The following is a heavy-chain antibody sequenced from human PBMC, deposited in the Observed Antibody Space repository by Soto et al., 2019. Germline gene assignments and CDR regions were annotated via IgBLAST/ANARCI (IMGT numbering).Heavy chain of an antibody. CDR1: GFTFSSYS. CDR2: ISSSSSYI. Sequence: EVQLVESGGGLVKPGGSLRLSCAASGFTFSSYSMNWVRQAPGKGLEWVSSISSSSSYIYYADSVKGRFTISRDNAKNSLYLQMNSLRAEDTAVYYCARDISDYYGSGSYLRPRTCDPWGQGTLVTVSS. CDR3: ARDISDYYGSGSYLRPRTCDP. D-gene: IGHD3-10*01. J-gene: IGHJ5*02. V-gene: IGHV3-21*01.